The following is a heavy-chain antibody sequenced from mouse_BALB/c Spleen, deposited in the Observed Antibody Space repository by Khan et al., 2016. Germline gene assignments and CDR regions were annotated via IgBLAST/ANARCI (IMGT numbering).Heavy chain of an antibody. CDR1: GYSITSDYA. Sequence: EVQLVESGPGLVKPSQSLSLTCTVTGYSITSDYAWNWIRRFPGNKLEWMGYISYSGSTSYNPSLKSRISITRDTSKNQFFLQLNSVTTEDTATYYCARSYGYRGFAYWGQGTLVTVSA. J-gene: IGHJ3*01. CDR2: ISYSGST. CDR3: ARSYGYRGFAY. D-gene: IGHD2-2*01. V-gene: IGHV3-2*02.